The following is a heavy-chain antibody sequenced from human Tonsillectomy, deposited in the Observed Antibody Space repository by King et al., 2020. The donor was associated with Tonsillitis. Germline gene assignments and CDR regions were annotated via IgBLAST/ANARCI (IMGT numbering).Heavy chain of an antibody. CDR1: GGSISSGDYY. CDR2: IYYIGST. V-gene: IGHV4-30-4*01. Sequence: VQLQESGPGLVKPSQTLSLTCTVSGGSISSGDYYWSWIRQPPGQGLEWIGYIYYIGSTYYNPSLKSRVTISVDTSKNQFSLKLSSVTAADTAVFYCARARRGPGDYFDYWGQGTLVTVSS. CDR3: ARARRGPGDYFDY. J-gene: IGHJ4*02. D-gene: IGHD2-8*02.